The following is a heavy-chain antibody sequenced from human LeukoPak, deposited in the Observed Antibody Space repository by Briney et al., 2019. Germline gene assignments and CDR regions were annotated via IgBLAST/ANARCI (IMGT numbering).Heavy chain of an antibody. CDR2: IYYSGST. CDR3: ARDPSIVLMVYASAAWFDP. CDR1: GGSISSSSYY. J-gene: IGHJ5*02. D-gene: IGHD2-8*01. Sequence: PSETLSLTCTVSGGSISSSSYYWGWIRQPPGKGLEWIANIYYSGSTYYNPSLKSRVTISVDTSKNQFSLKLSSVTAADTAVYYCARDPSIVLMVYASAAWFDPWGQGTLVTVSS. V-gene: IGHV4-39*07.